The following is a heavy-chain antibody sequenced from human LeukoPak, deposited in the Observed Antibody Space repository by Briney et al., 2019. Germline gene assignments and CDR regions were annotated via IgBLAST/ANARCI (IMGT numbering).Heavy chain of an antibody. D-gene: IGHD3-22*01. CDR1: GFTFSSYG. CDR2: ISYDGSNK. V-gene: IGHV3-30*18. CDR3: AKNSDNYYDSSGYYHSAFDI. J-gene: IGHJ3*02. Sequence: GRSLRLSCAASGFTFSSYGMHWVRQAPGKGLEWVAVISYDGSNKYYADSVKGRFTISRDNSKNTLYLQMNSLRAEDTAVYYCAKNSDNYYDSSGYYHSAFDIWGQGTMVTVSS.